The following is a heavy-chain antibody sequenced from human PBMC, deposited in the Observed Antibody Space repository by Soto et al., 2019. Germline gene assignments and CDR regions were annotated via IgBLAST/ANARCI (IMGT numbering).Heavy chain of an antibody. D-gene: IGHD4-17*01. CDR3: ARDPLRWFDY. J-gene: IGHJ4*02. CDR1: GFTFSSYS. V-gene: IGHV3-21*01. CDR2: ISSSSSYI. Sequence: EVQLVESGGGLVKPGGSLRLSCAASGFTFSSYSMNWVRQAPGKGLEWVSSISSSSSYIYYADSVKGRFTISSDNAKNSLYLQMNSLRAEDTAVYYCARDPLRWFDYWGQGTLVTVSS.